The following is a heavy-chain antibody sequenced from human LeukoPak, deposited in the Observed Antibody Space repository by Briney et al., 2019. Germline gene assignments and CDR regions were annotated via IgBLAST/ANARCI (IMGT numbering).Heavy chain of an antibody. V-gene: IGHV3-21*01. Sequence: GGSLRLSCAASGLTFSSSGMNWVRQAPGKGLEWVSFIDSSNADSVKGRFTISRDNAKNSLYLQMNSLRAEDTAVYYCARDTSQSNTVTYFDYWGQGTLDTVSS. CDR1: GLTFSSSG. CDR2: IDSSN. J-gene: IGHJ4*02. CDR3: ARDTSQSNTVTYFDY. D-gene: IGHD4-11*01.